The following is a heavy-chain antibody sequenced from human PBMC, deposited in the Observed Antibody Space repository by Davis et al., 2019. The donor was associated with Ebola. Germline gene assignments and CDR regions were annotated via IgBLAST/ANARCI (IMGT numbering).Heavy chain of an antibody. D-gene: IGHD6-6*01. CDR2: INPNSGGT. V-gene: IGHV1-2*04. CDR3: ARVTGPSSSSGYYGMDV. CDR1: GYTFTGYY. Sequence: ASVKVSCKASGYTFTGYYMHWVRQAPGQGLEWMGWINPNSGGTNYAQKFQGWVTMTRDTSISTAYMELSRLRSDDTAVYYCARVTGPSSSSGYYGMDVWGQGTTVTVSS. J-gene: IGHJ6*02.